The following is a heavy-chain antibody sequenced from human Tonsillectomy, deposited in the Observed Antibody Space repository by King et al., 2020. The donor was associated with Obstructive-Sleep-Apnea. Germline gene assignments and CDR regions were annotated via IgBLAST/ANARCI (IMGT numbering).Heavy chain of an antibody. CDR1: GYNFRSNV. D-gene: IGHD6-19*01. Sequence: QLVQSGGEVKKPGASVKVSCKASGYNFRSNVIHWVRQAPGGGLEWMGCISPDTGDTNSTKKFQGRVTMTTDTSTTTAHMELRSLSSEDTAVYYCARRQGGFGSGWRLDYWGQGTQLTVSS. V-gene: IGHV1-18*04. J-gene: IGHJ4*02. CDR3: ARRQGGFGSGWRLDY. CDR2: ISPDTGDT.